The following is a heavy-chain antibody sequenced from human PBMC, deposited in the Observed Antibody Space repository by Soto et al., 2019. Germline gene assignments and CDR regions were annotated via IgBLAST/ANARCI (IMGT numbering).Heavy chain of an antibody. CDR2: INHRGST. CDR3: ARGRRLWFGELRYYYGMDA. CDR1: GGSFSGYY. J-gene: IGHJ6*02. D-gene: IGHD3-10*01. V-gene: IGHV4-34*01. Sequence: QVQLQQWGAGLLKPSETLSLTCAVYGGSFSGYYWSWIRQPPGKGLEWIGEINHRGSTNYNRSLKSRVTISVDTSKNQFSLKLSSVTAADMAVYYSARGRRLWFGELRYYYGMDAWRQGTTVTVSS.